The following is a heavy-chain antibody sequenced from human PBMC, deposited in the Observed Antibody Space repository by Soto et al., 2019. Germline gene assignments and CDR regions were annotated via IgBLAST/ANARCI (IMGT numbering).Heavy chain of an antibody. D-gene: IGHD5-12*01. V-gene: IGHV3-21*01. CDR2: ISSSSTYI. Sequence: EVQLVESGGGLVKPGGSLRLSCAASGFAFSSYSMNWVRQAPGKGLVWVSSISSSSTYINYADSVKGRFTISRDNAKNSLYLQMNSLRVEDTAVYYCARAPYDSDGMDVWGQGTTVTVSS. CDR1: GFAFSSYS. J-gene: IGHJ6*02. CDR3: ARAPYDSDGMDV.